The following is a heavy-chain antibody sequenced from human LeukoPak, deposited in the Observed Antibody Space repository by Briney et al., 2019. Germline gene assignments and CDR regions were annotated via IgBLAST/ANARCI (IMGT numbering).Heavy chain of an antibody. CDR3: ARGYCSSATCRHFDY. CDR2: ISVYNGNT. CDR1: GYAFTNYA. Sequence: ASVKVSCKASGYAFTNYAISWVRQAPGQGLEWMGWISVYNGNTNYAQKLQGRVTRTADTSTTTAYMELRSLRSDDTAVYYCARGYCSSATCRHFDYWGQGALVTVSS. V-gene: IGHV1-18*01. D-gene: IGHD2-2*01. J-gene: IGHJ4*02.